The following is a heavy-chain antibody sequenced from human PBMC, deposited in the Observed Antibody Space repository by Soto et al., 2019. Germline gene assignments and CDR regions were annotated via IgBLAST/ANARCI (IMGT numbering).Heavy chain of an antibody. J-gene: IGHJ4*02. CDR1: GFTFSSYE. CDR2: ISSSGSTI. Sequence: EVQLVESGGGLVQPGGSLRLSCAASGFTFSSYEMNWVRQAPGKGLEWVSYISSSGSTIYYADSVKGRFTISRNNAKNSLYLQMNSLRAEDTAVYYCARVGRAVAGGYWGQGTLVTVSS. V-gene: IGHV3-48*03. D-gene: IGHD6-19*01. CDR3: ARVGRAVAGGY.